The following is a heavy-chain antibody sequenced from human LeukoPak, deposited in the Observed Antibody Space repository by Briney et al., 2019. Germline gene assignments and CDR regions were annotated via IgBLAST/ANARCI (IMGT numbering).Heavy chain of an antibody. CDR1: VFTFSSYG. Sequence: GGALRLSCAASVFTFSSYGMHWVRQAPGKGREWVAVIWNDGSNKYYADSVKGRFTISRDNSKNTLYLQMNSLRAEDTAVYYCARIHSLYYYDSSGYGAFDIWGPGTVVTVSS. CDR2: IWNDGSNK. CDR3: ARIHSLYYYDSSGYGAFDI. J-gene: IGHJ3*02. D-gene: IGHD3-22*01. V-gene: IGHV3-33*01.